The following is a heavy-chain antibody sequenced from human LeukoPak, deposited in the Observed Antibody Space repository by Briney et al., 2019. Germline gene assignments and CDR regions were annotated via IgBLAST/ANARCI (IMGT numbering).Heavy chain of an antibody. V-gene: IGHV3-30*02. CDR1: GFSFSNND. D-gene: IGHD2-21*02. CDR3: AKEIRVVTAILYFDH. J-gene: IGHJ4*01. Sequence: QTGGSLRLSRAASGFSFSNNDMHWVRQAPGKGLEWVAFIRYDGSHEHYIESVKGRFTVSRDNSKNTVYLEMNSLRVDDTAVYFCAKEIRVVTAILYFDHWGQGSLVTVSS. CDR2: IRYDGSHE.